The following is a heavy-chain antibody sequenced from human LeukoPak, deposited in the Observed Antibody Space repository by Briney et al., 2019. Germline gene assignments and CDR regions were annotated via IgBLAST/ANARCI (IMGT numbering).Heavy chain of an antibody. CDR2: IYYSGST. Sequence: SETLSLTCTVSGGSISSSSYYWGWIRQLPGKGLEWIGSIYYSGSTYYNPSLKSRVTISVDTSKNQFSLKLSSVTAADTAVYYCARGLQYSSSTFDYWGQGTLVTVSS. J-gene: IGHJ4*02. D-gene: IGHD6-6*01. V-gene: IGHV4-39*07. CDR1: GGSISSSSYY. CDR3: ARGLQYSSSTFDY.